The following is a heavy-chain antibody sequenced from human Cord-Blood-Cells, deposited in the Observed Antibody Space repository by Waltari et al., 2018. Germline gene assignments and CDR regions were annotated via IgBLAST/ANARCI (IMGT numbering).Heavy chain of an antibody. CDR1: GGSISSSSYY. V-gene: IGHV4-39*01. J-gene: IGHJ6*03. CDR3: ARGSASDMDV. CDR2: IYYSGST. Sequence: QLQLPESGPGLVKPSETLSLTCTVSGGSISSSSYYSGWIRQPPGKGLEWIGSIYYSGSTYYNPSLKSRVTISVDTSKNQFSLKLSSVTTADTAVYYCARGSASDMDVWGKGTTVTVSS.